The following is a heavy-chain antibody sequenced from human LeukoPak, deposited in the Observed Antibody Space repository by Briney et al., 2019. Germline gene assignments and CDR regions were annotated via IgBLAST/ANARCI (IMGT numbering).Heavy chain of an antibody. V-gene: IGHV3-23*01. J-gene: IGHJ4*02. CDR1: GFTFSSYA. CDR3: AKAGWISGAADY. CDR2: ISGSGGST. D-gene: IGHD3-3*01. Sequence: PGGSLRLSCAASGFTFSSYAMSWVRLAPGKGLEWVSVISGSGGSTYYADSVKGRFTISRDNSKNTLYLQMNSLRAEDTAVYYCAKAGWISGAADYWGQGTLVTVSS.